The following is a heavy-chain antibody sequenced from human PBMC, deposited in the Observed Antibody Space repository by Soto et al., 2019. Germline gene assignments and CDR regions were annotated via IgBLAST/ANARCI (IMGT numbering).Heavy chain of an antibody. Sequence: QLQLQESGSGLVKPSQTLSLTCAVSGGSISSGGYSWSWIRQPPGKGLEWIGYIYHSGSTYYNPSLKSRVSISVDRSKNQFALKLRSVTAADTAVYYCARDGGNDRDYFDYWGQGTLVTVSS. CDR2: IYHSGST. J-gene: IGHJ4*02. V-gene: IGHV4-30-2*01. D-gene: IGHD2-15*01. CDR1: GGSISSGGYS. CDR3: ARDGGNDRDYFDY.